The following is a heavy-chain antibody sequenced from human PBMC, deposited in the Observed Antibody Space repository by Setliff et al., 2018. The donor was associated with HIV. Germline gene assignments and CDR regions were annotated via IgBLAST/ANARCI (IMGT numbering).Heavy chain of an antibody. Sequence: PSETLSLTCTVSGGSISSGSYYWSWIRQPAGKGLEWIGRIYTSGSTNYNPSLKSRVTISVHTSKNQFSLKLSSVTAADTAVYYCARSHFYCSGGSCYSGYFDYWGQGTLVTVSS. D-gene: IGHD2-15*01. J-gene: IGHJ4*02. V-gene: IGHV4-61*02. CDR1: GGSISSGSYY. CDR2: IYTSGST. CDR3: ARSHFYCSGGSCYSGYFDY.